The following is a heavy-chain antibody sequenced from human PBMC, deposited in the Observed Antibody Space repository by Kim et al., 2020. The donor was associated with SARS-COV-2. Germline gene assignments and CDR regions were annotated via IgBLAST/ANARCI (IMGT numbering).Heavy chain of an antibody. Sequence: GESLKISCKGSGYSFTSYWIGWVRQMPGKGLEWMGIIYPGDSDTRYSPSFQGQVTISADKSISTAYLQWSSLKASDTAMYYCARWGIAAADFDAFDIWGQGTMVTVSS. CDR1: GYSFTSYW. CDR2: IYPGDSDT. D-gene: IGHD6-13*01. J-gene: IGHJ3*02. CDR3: ARWGIAAADFDAFDI. V-gene: IGHV5-51*01.